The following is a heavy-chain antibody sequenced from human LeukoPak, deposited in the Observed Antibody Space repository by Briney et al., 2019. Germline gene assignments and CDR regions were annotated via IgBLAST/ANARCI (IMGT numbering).Heavy chain of an antibody. CDR1: GFTFSSYA. Sequence: PGGSLRLSCAASGFTFSSYAMHWVRQAPGKGLEWVAVISYDGSNKYYADSVKGRFTIFRDNSKNTLYLQMNSLRAEDTAVCYCARVWDTAMAPGYWGQGTLLPSPQ. J-gene: IGHJ4*02. CDR2: ISYDGSNK. V-gene: IGHV3-30-3*01. D-gene: IGHD5-18*01. CDR3: ARVWDTAMAPGY.